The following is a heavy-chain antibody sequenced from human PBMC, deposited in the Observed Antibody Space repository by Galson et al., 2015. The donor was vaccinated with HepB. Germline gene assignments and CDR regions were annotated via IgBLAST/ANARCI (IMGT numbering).Heavy chain of an antibody. J-gene: IGHJ3*02. V-gene: IGHV4-59*08. CDR1: GGSISSYY. Sequence: QVQLQESGPGLVKPSETLSLTCTVSGGSISSYYWSWIRQPPGKGLEWIGYIYYSGSTNYNPSLKSRVTISVDTSKNQFSLKLSSVTAADTAVYYCARLGGPSPIWGQGTMVTVSS. CDR3: ARLGGPSPI. CDR2: IYYSGST. D-gene: IGHD6-6*01.